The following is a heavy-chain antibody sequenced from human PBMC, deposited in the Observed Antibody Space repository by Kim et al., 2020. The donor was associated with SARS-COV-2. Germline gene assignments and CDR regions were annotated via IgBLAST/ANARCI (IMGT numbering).Heavy chain of an antibody. D-gene: IGHD3-10*01. J-gene: IGHJ4*02. Sequence: EQKFQGRVTMTEDTSKDAAYMELSSLRSEDTAVYYCATDYAVRGGPHFDYWGQGTLVTVSS. V-gene: IGHV1-24*01. CDR3: ATDYAVRGGPHFDY.